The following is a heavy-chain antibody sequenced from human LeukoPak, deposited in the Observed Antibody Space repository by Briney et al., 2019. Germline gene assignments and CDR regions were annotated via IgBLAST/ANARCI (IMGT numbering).Heavy chain of an antibody. J-gene: IGHJ4*02. D-gene: IGHD3-10*01. CDR1: GFSFSDYY. CDR2: ISTSGTTI. V-gene: IGHV3-11*04. CDR3: AKVAKYYYGPETYYFFEQ. Sequence: PGGSLRLSCAASGFSFSDYYMTWIRLAPGKGLEWISFISTSGTTIYYADSVKGRFTISRDNAKNSLYLQMNSLRVEDTAVYYCAKVAKYYYGPETYYFFEQWGQGTPVTASS.